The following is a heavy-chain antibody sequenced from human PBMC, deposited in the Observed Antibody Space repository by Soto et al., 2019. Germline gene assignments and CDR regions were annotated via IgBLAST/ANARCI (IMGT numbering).Heavy chain of an antibody. D-gene: IGHD2-8*01. CDR1: GGTFSSYA. J-gene: IGHJ6*02. CDR2: IIPIFGTA. V-gene: IGHV1-69*13. Sequence: GASVKVSCKASGGTFSSYAISWVRQAPGQGLEWMGGIIPIFGTANYAQKFQGRVTITADESTSTAYMELSSLRSEDTAVYYCARDGREANRGVYAIPWGVLAQALDYYGMDVWGQGTTVTVSS. CDR3: ARDGREANRGVYAIPWGVLAQALDYYGMDV.